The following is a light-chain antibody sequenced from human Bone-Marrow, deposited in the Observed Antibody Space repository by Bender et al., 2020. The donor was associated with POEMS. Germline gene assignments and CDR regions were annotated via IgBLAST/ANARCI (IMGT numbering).Light chain of an antibody. Sequence: QSVLTQPPSASETPGQRVNISCSGSSSNIGSNYVYWYQQIPGTAPKLLIYKNNERPPGVPDRFSGSKSGTSASLAISGLRSEDEAYYHCAAWDDSLSAYVFGTGTTVTVL. CDR2: KNN. J-gene: IGLJ1*01. CDR1: SSNIGSNY. CDR3: AAWDDSLSAYV. V-gene: IGLV1-47*01.